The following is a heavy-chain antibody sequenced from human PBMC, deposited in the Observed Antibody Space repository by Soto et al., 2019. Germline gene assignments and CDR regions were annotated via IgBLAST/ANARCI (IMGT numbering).Heavy chain of an antibody. Sequence: VKVSCKASGGTFSSYAISWVRQAPGQGLEWMGGIIPIFGTANYAQKFQGRVTITADESTSTAYMELSSLRSEGTAVYYCAISYYDSSGYYGHFDYWGQGTLVTVSS. J-gene: IGHJ4*02. CDR1: GGTFSSYA. D-gene: IGHD3-22*01. V-gene: IGHV1-69*13. CDR3: AISYYDSSGYYGHFDY. CDR2: IIPIFGTA.